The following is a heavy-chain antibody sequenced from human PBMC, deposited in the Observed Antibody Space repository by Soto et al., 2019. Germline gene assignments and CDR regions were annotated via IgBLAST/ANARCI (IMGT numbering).Heavy chain of an antibody. CDR2: IKQDGSEK. D-gene: IGHD2-2*03. Sequence: GGSLRLSCAASGFTFSSYWMSWVRQAPGKGLEWVANIKQDGSEKYYVDSVKGRFTISRDNAKNSLYLQMNSLRAEDTAVYYCARAGGYFPAGDFQHWGQGTLVTVSS. J-gene: IGHJ1*01. CDR3: ARAGGYFPAGDFQH. CDR1: GFTFSSYW. V-gene: IGHV3-7*01.